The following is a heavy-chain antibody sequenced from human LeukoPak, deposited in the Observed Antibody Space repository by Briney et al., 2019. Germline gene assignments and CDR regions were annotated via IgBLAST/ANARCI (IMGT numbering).Heavy chain of an antibody. CDR2: INPNSGGT. CDR3: ARDISAGIYMYEY. D-gene: IGHD2-15*01. V-gene: IGHV1-2*02. J-gene: IGHJ4*02. Sequence: ASVKVSCKASGYIFTGHYMHWVRQAPGQGREWMGWINPNSGGTKYAQKFQGRVNMTRDTSISTTYMELRRLTSDDTAVYYCARDISAGIYMYEYWGQGSLVTVSS. CDR1: GYIFTGHY.